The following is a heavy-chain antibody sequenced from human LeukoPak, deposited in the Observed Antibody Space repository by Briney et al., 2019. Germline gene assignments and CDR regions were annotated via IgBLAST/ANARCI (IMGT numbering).Heavy chain of an antibody. J-gene: IGHJ4*02. Sequence: GGSLRLSCAASGFTFTNAWMSWVRQAPGKGLEWVGRIKSKTDGGTTHYAAPVKDRFTISRDDSKNTLYLQKNSLKTEDTAVYYCAKIPAGLYFDYWGQGTLVTVSS. CDR2: IKSKTDGGTT. CDR3: AKIPAGLYFDY. V-gene: IGHV3-15*01. CDR1: GFTFTNAW.